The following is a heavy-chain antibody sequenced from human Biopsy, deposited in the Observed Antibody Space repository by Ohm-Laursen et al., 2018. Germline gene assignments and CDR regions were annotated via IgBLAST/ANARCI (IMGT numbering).Heavy chain of an antibody. CDR1: GYTFTTYG. CDR2: INGYSIST. V-gene: IGHV1-18*01. Sequence: ASVKVSCKASGYTFTTYGISWVRQAPGQGLEWLGWINGYSISTNYAPKFQGRIIMTTDTSTSTVYMELRSLRSDDTAMYYCTTDRTGRALFDNWGQGSLVTVSS. CDR3: TTDRTGRALFDN. J-gene: IGHJ4*02. D-gene: IGHD3/OR15-3a*01.